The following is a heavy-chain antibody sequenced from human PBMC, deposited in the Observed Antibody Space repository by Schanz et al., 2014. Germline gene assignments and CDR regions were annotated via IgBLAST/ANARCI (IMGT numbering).Heavy chain of an antibody. CDR3: ARGLIAAAGGAFDY. V-gene: IGHV3-23*01. CDR2: FDAHDGRA. Sequence: EVQLLESGGGLVQPGGSLRLSCEASGFSFGNYGMSWVRQAPGKGLEWVSGFDAHDGRAYYADSAKGRFTISRDNSKSTLYVEMNSLRAGDAAVYYCARGLIAAAGGAFDYWGQGTLVTVSS. J-gene: IGHJ4*02. D-gene: IGHD6-13*01. CDR1: GFSFGNYG.